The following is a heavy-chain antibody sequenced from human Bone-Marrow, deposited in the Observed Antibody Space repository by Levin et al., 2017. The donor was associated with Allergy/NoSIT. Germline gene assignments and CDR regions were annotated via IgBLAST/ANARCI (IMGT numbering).Heavy chain of an antibody. CDR3: ARKMLYGDYFDY. CDR2: TSGSGDST. Sequence: PGGSLRLSCAASGFTFSSYAMRWVRQAPGKGLEWVSATSGSGDSTYYADSVKGRFTVSRDNSKNTLYLQMNSLRAEDTAVYYCARKMLYGDYFDYWGQGTLVTVSS. D-gene: IGHD2-8*01. J-gene: IGHJ4*02. V-gene: IGHV3-23*01. CDR1: GFTFSSYA.